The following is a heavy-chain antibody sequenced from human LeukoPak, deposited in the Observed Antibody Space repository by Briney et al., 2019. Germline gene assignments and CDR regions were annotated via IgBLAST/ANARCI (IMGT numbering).Heavy chain of an antibody. CDR1: GFTFSSYA. Sequence: PGGSLRLSCAASGFTFSSYAMSWVRQAPGKGLEWVSAISGGGGSTYYADSVKGRFTISRDNSKNTLYLQMNSLRAEDTAVYYCARDYYYDSSGYSYYFDYWGQGTLVTVSS. CDR3: ARDYYYDSSGYSYYFDY. CDR2: ISGGGGST. J-gene: IGHJ4*02. D-gene: IGHD3-22*01. V-gene: IGHV3-23*01.